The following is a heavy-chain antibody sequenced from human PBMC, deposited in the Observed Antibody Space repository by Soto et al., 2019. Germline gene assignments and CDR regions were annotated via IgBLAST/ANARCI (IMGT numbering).Heavy chain of an antibody. Sequence: SETLSLTCTVSGGSFKSGSYSWSWIRQPPGKGLEWIGYVYHTGRTSYNPSLKSRVSISIDTSKNQFSLNLDSVTAADTAVYFCARDFAYFDSWGQGTLVTVSS. CDR1: GGSFKSGSYS. CDR3: ARDFAYFDS. J-gene: IGHJ4*02. D-gene: IGHD3-3*01. V-gene: IGHV4-61*01. CDR2: VYHTGRT.